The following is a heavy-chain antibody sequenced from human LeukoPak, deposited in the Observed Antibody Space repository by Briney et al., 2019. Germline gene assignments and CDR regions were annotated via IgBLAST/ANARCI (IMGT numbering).Heavy chain of an antibody. D-gene: IGHD2-8*02. CDR1: GYSFTNYW. CDR3: ARSITGTSLDV. CDR2: IYPGDSDT. J-gene: IGHJ6*04. Sequence: GESLKSSCKASGYSFTNYWIVWVRQMPGKGLEWMGIIYPGDSDTRYSPSFQGQVTISADKSINTAYLQWSSLKASDTAMYYCARSITGTSLDVWGKGTTVTVSS. V-gene: IGHV5-51*01.